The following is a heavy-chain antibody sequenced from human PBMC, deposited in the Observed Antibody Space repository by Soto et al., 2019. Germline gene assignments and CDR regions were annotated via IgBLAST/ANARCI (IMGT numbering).Heavy chain of an antibody. D-gene: IGHD2-15*01. J-gene: IGHJ2*01. CDR3: ARDLCSGGSCYYWYFDL. CDR1: GYTLITYY. V-gene: IGHV1-46*01. CDR2: INPSSGVT. Sequence: GASVKVSCKASGYTLITYYMHWVRQAPGQGLEWMGMINPSSGVTIYAQKFQGRVTITADKSTSTAYMELSSLRSEDTAVYYCARDLCSGGSCYYWYFDLWGRGTLVTVSS.